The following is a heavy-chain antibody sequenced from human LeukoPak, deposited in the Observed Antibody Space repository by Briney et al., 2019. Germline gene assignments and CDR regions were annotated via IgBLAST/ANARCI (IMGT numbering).Heavy chain of an antibody. CDR1: GFTFSNYA. CDR3: AKDASGSSRRWFDP. D-gene: IGHD1-26*01. Sequence: PGGSLRLSCEASGFTFSNYAMSWVRRAPGKGLEWVSVISGGGVTTDYADSVKGRFTISRDNSKNTLYLQMNSLRAEDTAVYYCAKDASGSSRRWFDPWGQGTLVTVSS. V-gene: IGHV3-23*01. CDR2: ISGGGVTT. J-gene: IGHJ5*02.